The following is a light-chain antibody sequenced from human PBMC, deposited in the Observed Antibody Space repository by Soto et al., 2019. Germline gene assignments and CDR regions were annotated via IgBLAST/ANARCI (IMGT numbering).Light chain of an antibody. Sequence: QSALTQPPSASGSPGQSVTISCTGTSSDVGAYNYVSWYQQHPGKAPKLMIYDVTKRPSGVPDRFSGSTSGNTASLTVSGLQAEDEADYYCISYAGSSIWVFGGGTKLTVL. V-gene: IGLV2-8*01. CDR1: SSDVGAYNY. CDR3: ISYAGSSIWV. CDR2: DVT. J-gene: IGLJ3*02.